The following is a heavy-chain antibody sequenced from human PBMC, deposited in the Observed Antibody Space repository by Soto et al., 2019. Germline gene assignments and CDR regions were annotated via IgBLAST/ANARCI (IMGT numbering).Heavy chain of an antibody. J-gene: IGHJ4*02. V-gene: IGHV4-39*01. CDR3: ARRGYDFLSGYYHPDVYYFDY. CDR2: IYYSGST. Sequence: QLQLQESGPGLVKPSETLSLTCTVSGGSISSSSYYWGWIRQPPGKGLEWIGSIYYSGSTYYNPSLKSRVTIYVDTSKNQFSLKLSSVTAADTAVYYCARRGYDFLSGYYHPDVYYFDYWGQGTLVTVSS. CDR1: GGSISSSSYY. D-gene: IGHD3-3*01.